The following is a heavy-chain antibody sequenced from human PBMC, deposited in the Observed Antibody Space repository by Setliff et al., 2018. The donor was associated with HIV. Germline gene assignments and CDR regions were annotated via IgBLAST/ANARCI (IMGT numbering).Heavy chain of an antibody. CDR3: ARRHYSSSFYEPDNWFDP. Sequence: GESLKISCVGSGYSFTSSEISWVRQMPGKGLEWMGKIDPSDSYTKYNPSFEGHVTISADKSINTAHLQWSSLKASDTAMYYCARRHYSSSFYEPDNWFDPWGQGTLVTVSS. CDR2: IDPSDSYT. D-gene: IGHD6-13*01. J-gene: IGHJ5*02. V-gene: IGHV5-10-1*01. CDR1: GYSFTSSE.